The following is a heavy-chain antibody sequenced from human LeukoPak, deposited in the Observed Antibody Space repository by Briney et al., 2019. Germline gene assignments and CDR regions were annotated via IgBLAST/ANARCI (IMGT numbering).Heavy chain of an antibody. CDR3: ARTSHESVLYWSDP. J-gene: IGHJ5*02. Sequence: ASVKVSCKASGYTFTTYGIGWVRQAPGQGLEWMGWISGYNGNTNYAQKFQGRVTMTTDTSASTAYMELRSLRSDDTAVYYCARTSHESVLYWSDPWGQGTLVNVSS. CDR1: GYTFTTYG. CDR2: ISGYNGNT. D-gene: IGHD3-16*01. V-gene: IGHV1-18*01.